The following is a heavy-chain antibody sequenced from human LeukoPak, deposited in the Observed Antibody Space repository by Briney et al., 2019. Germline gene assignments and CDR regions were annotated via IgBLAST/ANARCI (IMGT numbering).Heavy chain of an antibody. V-gene: IGHV3-74*01. CDR1: GFTFANYN. D-gene: IGHD5-12*01. J-gene: IGHJ4*02. CDR2: INERGSST. CDR3: AGGRLVATSKAVAVDY. Sequence: GGSLRLSCAASGFTFANYNFNWVRQAPGKGLEWVSRINERGSSTSYADSVKGRFTISRDNAKNTLYLQMNNLRADDTAVYYCAGGRLVATSKAVAVDYWGQGTLVTVSS.